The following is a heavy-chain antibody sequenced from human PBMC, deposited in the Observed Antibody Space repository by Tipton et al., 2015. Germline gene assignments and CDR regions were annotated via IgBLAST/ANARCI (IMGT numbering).Heavy chain of an antibody. CDR3: AREVAAQTEYFDY. Sequence: GLVKPSGTLSLTCSVSGDSISSSNWWSWVRQPPGKGLEWIGEIHHGGSTNYNPSLKSRVTMSVDTSKNQFSLNLKFVTAEDTAVYYCAREVAAQTEYFDYWGQGTQVTVSS. V-gene: IGHV4-4*02. D-gene: IGHD6-19*01. CDR2: IHHGGST. CDR1: GDSISSSNW. J-gene: IGHJ4*02.